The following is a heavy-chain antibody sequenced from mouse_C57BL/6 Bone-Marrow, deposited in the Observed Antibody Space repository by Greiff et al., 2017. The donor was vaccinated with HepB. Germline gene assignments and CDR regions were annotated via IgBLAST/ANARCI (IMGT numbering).Heavy chain of an antibody. CDR1: GYTFTSYW. CDR3: AKLGRWGDD. V-gene: IGHV1-59*01. CDR2: IDPSDSYT. Sequence: QVQLQQPGAELVRPGTSVKLSCKASGYTFTSYWMHWVKQRPGQGLEWIGVIDPSDSYTNYNQKFKGKATLTVDTSSSTAYMQLSSLTSEDSAVYYCAKLGRWGDDWGQGTTLTVSS. D-gene: IGHD4-1*01. J-gene: IGHJ2*01.